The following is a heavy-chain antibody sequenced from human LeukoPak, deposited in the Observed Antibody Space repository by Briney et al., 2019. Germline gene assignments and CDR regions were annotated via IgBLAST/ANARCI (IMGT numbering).Heavy chain of an antibody. CDR2: IYYSGST. V-gene: IGHV4-30-4*01. Sequence: SETLSLTCTVSGGSISSGDYYWSWIRQPPGKGLEWIGYIYYSGSTYYNPSLKSRVTISVDTSKNQFSLKLSSVTAADTAVYYCARDNDADYYGSGSYYKAFDIWGQGTMVTVSS. CDR1: GGSISSGDYY. D-gene: IGHD3-10*01. J-gene: IGHJ3*02. CDR3: ARDNDADYYGSGSYYKAFDI.